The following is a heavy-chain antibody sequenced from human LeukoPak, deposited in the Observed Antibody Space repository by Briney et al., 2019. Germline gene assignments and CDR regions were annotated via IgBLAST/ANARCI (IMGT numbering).Heavy chain of an antibody. CDR2: ISSDGTAN. Sequence: PGGPLRLSCAASGFIFSDYYMSWIRQAPGKGLEFVAYISSDGTANYYADSVKGRFTISGDNAQNSVHLEITNLRAEDTAVYYCAREFWYRFEIWGQGTVVTVSS. CDR3: AREFWYRFEI. V-gene: IGHV3-11*04. J-gene: IGHJ4*02. D-gene: IGHD6-13*01. CDR1: GFIFSDYY.